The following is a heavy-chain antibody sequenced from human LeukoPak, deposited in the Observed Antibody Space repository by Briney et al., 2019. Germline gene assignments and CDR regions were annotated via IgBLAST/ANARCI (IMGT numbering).Heavy chain of an antibody. D-gene: IGHD6-13*01. CDR3: ARGNAAAGTEYFDF. Sequence: GASVKVSCKASGYTFNSYGISWVRQAPGQGLEWMGWISVYNGNTNYAQKLQGRVTMTTDISTNTAYMELRSLRSDDTAVYYCARGNAAAGTEYFDFWGRGTLVTVSS. J-gene: IGHJ2*01. CDR1: GYTFNSYG. CDR2: ISVYNGNT. V-gene: IGHV1-18*01.